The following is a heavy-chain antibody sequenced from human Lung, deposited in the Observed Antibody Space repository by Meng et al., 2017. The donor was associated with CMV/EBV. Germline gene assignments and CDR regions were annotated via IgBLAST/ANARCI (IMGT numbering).Heavy chain of an antibody. V-gene: IGHV3-7*01. J-gene: IGHJ5*02. Sequence: GEXXKISCAASGFTFINYWMSRVRQAPGKGLEWVANIKEDGSDKYYVDSVKGRFTISRDNAKNSLYLQMNSLRAEDTAVYYCARDRAANSFDPWGQGPLVTVSS. CDR1: GFTFINYW. CDR3: ARDRAANSFDP. D-gene: IGHD6-25*01. CDR2: IKEDGSDK.